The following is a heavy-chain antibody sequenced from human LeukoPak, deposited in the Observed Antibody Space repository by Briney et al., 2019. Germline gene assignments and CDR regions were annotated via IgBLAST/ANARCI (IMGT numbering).Heavy chain of an antibody. CDR1: GGSFSGYY. CDR2: INHSGST. J-gene: IGHJ4*02. CDR3: ARGAPQRLITMIVLDY. Sequence: SETLSLTCAVYGGSFSGYYWSWIRQPPGKGLEWIGEINHSGSTNYNPSLKSRLTISVDTSKNQFSLKLSSVTAADTAVYYCARGAPQRLITMIVLDYWGQGTLVTVSS. D-gene: IGHD3-22*01. V-gene: IGHV4-34*01.